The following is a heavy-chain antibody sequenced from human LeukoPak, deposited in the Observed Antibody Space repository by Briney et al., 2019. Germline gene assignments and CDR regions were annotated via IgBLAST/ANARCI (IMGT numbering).Heavy chain of an antibody. CDR2: INHSGDT. D-gene: IGHD2-2*01. V-gene: IGHV4-34*01. Sequence: SETLSLTCTVYGGSFSGYYWSWIRQPPGKGLEWIGEINHSGDTNYNPSLKSRFTISVDTSKNHFPLKLSSVTAADTAVYYCARGMEILGYCSGTSCSLDYWGQGTLVTVSS. J-gene: IGHJ4*02. CDR1: GGSFSGYY. CDR3: ARGMEILGYCSGTSCSLDY.